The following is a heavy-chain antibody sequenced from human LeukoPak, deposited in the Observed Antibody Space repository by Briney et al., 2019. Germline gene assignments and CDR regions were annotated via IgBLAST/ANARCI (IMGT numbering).Heavy chain of an antibody. CDR3: ARHDLLSGYYALDY. CDR2: ISSSGSTI. D-gene: IGHD3-3*01. Sequence: GGSLRLSCAASGFTFSSYEMNWVRQAPGKGLEWVSYISSSGSTIYYADSVKGRFTISRDNAKNSLYLQMNSLRAEDTAVYYCARHDLLSGYYALDYWGPGTLVIVSS. CDR1: GFTFSSYE. J-gene: IGHJ4*02. V-gene: IGHV3-48*03.